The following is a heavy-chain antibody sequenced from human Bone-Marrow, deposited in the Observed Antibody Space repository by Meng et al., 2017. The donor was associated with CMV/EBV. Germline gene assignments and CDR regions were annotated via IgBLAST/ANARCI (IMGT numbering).Heavy chain of an antibody. Sequence: LRLSCTVSGGSISRSSYYWGWIRQPPGKGLEWIGSIYYSGSTYYNPSLKSRVTISVDTSKNQFSLKLSSVTAADTAVYYCARDTASSGWYVDDYYYGMDVWGQGTTVTVSS. J-gene: IGHJ6*02. CDR2: IYYSGST. CDR3: ARDTASSGWYVDDYYYGMDV. D-gene: IGHD6-19*01. CDR1: GGSISRSSYY. V-gene: IGHV4-39*07.